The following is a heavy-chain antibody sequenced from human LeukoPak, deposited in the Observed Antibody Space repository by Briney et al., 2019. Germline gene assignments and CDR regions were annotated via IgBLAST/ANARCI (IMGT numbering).Heavy chain of an antibody. CDR1: GYTFTSYD. D-gene: IGHD1-26*01. Sequence: GVSVKVSCKASGYTFTSYDINWVRQATGQGLEWMGWMNPNSGNTGYAQKFQGRVTMTRNTSISTAYMELSSLRSEDTAVYYCARGSGEWELTSTHYWGQGTLVTVSS. CDR2: MNPNSGNT. CDR3: ARGSGEWELTSTHY. V-gene: IGHV1-8*01. J-gene: IGHJ4*02.